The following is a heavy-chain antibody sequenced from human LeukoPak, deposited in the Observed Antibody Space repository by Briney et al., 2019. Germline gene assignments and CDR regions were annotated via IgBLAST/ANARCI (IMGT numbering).Heavy chain of an antibody. Sequence: KSSETLSLTCTVSGYSITRAYNWGWVRQSPGKGLEWIASISHAGDTYYNPSLKSRVTISVDTSKNHFSLSFRSVTAPDTAVYFWARGEGGEFDHWGQGTLVTVSS. D-gene: IGHD3-16*01. CDR2: ISHAGDT. J-gene: IGHJ4*02. V-gene: IGHV4-38-2*02. CDR1: GYSITRAYN. CDR3: ARGEGGEFDH.